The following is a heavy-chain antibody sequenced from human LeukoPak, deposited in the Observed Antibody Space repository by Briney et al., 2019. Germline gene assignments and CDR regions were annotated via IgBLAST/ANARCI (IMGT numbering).Heavy chain of an antibody. J-gene: IGHJ4*02. V-gene: IGHV3-7*01. CDR3: ARGPTNGQAFDY. CDR1: GFTFSSSW. D-gene: IGHD2-8*01. CDR2: IREDGSQK. Sequence: GGSLRLSCAASGFTFSSSWMTWVRQVPGKGLEWVASIREDGSQKSSVDSVKGRFTISRDNAKTSLYLQMDSLRAEDTAVYWCARGPTNGQAFDYWGQGTLVSVSS.